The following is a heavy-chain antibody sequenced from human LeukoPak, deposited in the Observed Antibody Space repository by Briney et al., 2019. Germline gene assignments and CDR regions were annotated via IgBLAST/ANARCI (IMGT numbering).Heavy chain of an antibody. Sequence: ASVKVSCTASGYTFTGYYMHWVRQAPGQGLEWMGGINPNGGTTNYAETFKGRVTITRDTSISTPYMELNRLRSDDTAVFYCGRDGYTGYDLQYGGQGNLVTVSS. V-gene: IGHV1-2*02. J-gene: IGHJ4*02. CDR1: GYTFTGYY. D-gene: IGHD5-12*01. CDR2: INPNGGTT. CDR3: GRDGYTGYDLQY.